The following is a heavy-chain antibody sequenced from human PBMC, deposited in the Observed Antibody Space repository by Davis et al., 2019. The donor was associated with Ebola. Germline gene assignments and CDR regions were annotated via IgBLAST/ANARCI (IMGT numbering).Heavy chain of an antibody. J-gene: IGHJ4*02. Sequence: ASVKVSCKASGYTFTSYDINWVRQATGQGLEWMGWMNPNSGNTGYAQKFQGRVTMTRDTSISTAYMELSRLRSDDTAVYYCARGGYCTGGVCYYFDYWGQGTLVTVSS. CDR2: MNPNSGNT. CDR1: GYTFTSYD. V-gene: IGHV1-8*01. D-gene: IGHD2-8*02. CDR3: ARGGYCTGGVCYYFDY.